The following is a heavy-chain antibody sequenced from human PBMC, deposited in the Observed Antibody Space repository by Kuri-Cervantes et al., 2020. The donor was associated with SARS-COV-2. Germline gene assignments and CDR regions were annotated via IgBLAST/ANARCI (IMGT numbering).Heavy chain of an antibody. D-gene: IGHD4-23*01. CDR3: ARYGGNPVDY. CDR1: GFNFSRTD. CDR2: ISHDGKNK. Sequence: GESLKISCAASGFNFSRTDMHWVRQAPGKGLEWVAVISHDGKNKKCIASGKGRFTISRDNSQNTLYLQMNSLRAEDTAVYYCARYGGNPVDYWGQGTLVTVSS. V-gene: IGHV3-30*03. J-gene: IGHJ4*02.